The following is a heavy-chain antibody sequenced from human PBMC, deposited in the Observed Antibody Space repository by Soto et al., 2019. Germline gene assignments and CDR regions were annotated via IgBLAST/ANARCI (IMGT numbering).Heavy chain of an antibody. CDR2: IYYSGST. CDR3: ARARGAMYNTSREHYFDY. D-gene: IGHD1-20*01. CDR1: GGSISGGYY. J-gene: IGHJ4*02. Sequence: QVQLQESGPGLVKPSQTLSLTCTISGGSISGGYYWSWIRQHPGKGLEWIGYIYYSGSTYYNPSLTSRVTIAVDTSKNQFSLKLTSVTAADTAVYYCARARGAMYNTSREHYFDYWGQGALVTVTS. V-gene: IGHV4-31*03.